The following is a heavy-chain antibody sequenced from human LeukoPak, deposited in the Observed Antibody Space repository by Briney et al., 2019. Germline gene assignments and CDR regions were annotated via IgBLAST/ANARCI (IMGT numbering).Heavy chain of an antibody. CDR3: AREKLDTRGYVDY. D-gene: IGHD3-22*01. J-gene: IGHJ4*02. V-gene: IGHV3-7*01. Sequence: GGSLRLSCAGSGFTFSTYWMSWVRQAPGKGLDWVANIKQDGTDKYYVDSVKGRFTISRDNAKNLLYLQMNSLRAEDTAVYYCAREKLDTRGYVDYWGQGTLVTVSS. CDR1: GFTFSTYW. CDR2: IKQDGTDK.